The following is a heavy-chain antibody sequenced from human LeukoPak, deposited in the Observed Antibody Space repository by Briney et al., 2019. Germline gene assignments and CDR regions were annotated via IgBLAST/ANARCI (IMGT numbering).Heavy chain of an antibody. CDR3: ARDEYSSSWTFDY. CDR2: ISSSSSYI. CDR1: LFTFSSYS. D-gene: IGHD6-13*01. J-gene: IGHJ4*02. Sequence: GGSLRLSCAASLFTFSSYSMNWVRQAPGKGLEWVSSISSSSSYIYYADSVKGRFTISRDNAKNSLYLQMNSLRAEDTAVYYCARDEYSSSWTFDYWGQGTLVTVSS. V-gene: IGHV3-21*01.